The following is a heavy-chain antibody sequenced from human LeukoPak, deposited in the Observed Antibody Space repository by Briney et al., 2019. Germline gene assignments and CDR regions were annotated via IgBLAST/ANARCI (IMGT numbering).Heavy chain of an antibody. Sequence: GGSLRLSCAASGFTFDDYAMHWVRQAPGKGLEWVSGISWNSGSIGYADSVKGRFTIPRDNAKNSLYLQMNSLRAEDTALYYCTRELQDAFDIWGQGTMVTVSS. CDR2: ISWNSGSI. CDR3: TRELQDAFDI. D-gene: IGHD1-26*01. J-gene: IGHJ3*02. V-gene: IGHV3-9*01. CDR1: GFTFDDYA.